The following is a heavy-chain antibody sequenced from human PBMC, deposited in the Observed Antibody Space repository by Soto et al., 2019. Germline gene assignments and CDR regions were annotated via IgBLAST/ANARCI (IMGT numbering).Heavy chain of an antibody. D-gene: IGHD5-18*01. CDR1: GGSISSGGYY. Sequence: QVQLQESGPGLVKPSQTLSLTCTVSGGSISSGGYYWSWIRQHPVKGLEWIGYIYYSGSTYYNPSLKIRVTISVDTSKNQFSLKLSSVTAADTAVYYCARGGESSGYSYVTPRNWFDPWGQGTLVTVSS. J-gene: IGHJ5*02. CDR2: IYYSGST. CDR3: ARGGESSGYSYVTPRNWFDP. V-gene: IGHV4-31*03.